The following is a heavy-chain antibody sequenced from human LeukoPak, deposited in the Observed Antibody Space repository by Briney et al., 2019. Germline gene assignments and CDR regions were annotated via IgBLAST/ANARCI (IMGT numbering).Heavy chain of an antibody. D-gene: IGHD2/OR15-2a*01. CDR1: GGTFSSYA. Sequence: AASVKVSCKASGGTFSSYAISWVRQAPGQGLEWMGRIIPILGIANYAQKFQGGVTITADKSTSTAYMELSSLRSEDTAVYYCARDLRYVLRHLRFDPWGQGTLVTVSS. CDR2: IIPILGIA. CDR3: ARDLRYVLRHLRFDP. V-gene: IGHV1-69*04. J-gene: IGHJ5*02.